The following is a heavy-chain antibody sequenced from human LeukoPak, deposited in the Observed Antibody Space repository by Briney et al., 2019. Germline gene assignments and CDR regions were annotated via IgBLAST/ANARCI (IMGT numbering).Heavy chain of an antibody. V-gene: IGHV3-23*01. J-gene: IGHJ4*02. CDR1: GFTFSSYA. Sequence: GGSLRLSCAASGFTFSSYAMSWVRQAPGKGLEWVSAISGSGGNTYYADSVKGRFTISRDNSKNTLYLQMNSLRAEDTAVYYCAKGQNYYDGSGYYSTDYWGQGTPVTVSS. D-gene: IGHD3-22*01. CDR3: AKGQNYYDGSGYYSTDY. CDR2: ISGSGGNT.